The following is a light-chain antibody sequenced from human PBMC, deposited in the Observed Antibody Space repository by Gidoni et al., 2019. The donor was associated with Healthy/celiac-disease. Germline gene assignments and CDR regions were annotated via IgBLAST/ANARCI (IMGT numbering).Light chain of an antibody. CDR2: DVS. CDR1: SSDVGGYNY. CDR3: SSYTSSSTLV. Sequence: ALPQPAPVSGSPGQSIPTPCTGTSSDVGGYNYVSWYQHHPGKAPKLMIYDVSNRPSGVSNRFSGSKSGNTASLTISGLQAEDEADYYCSSYTSSSTLVFGGGTKLTVL. J-gene: IGLJ3*02. V-gene: IGLV2-14*03.